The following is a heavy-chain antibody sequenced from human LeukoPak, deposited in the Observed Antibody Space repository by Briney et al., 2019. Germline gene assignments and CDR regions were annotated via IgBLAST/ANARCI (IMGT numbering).Heavy chain of an antibody. CDR3: ATTPTVAYVPFDY. D-gene: IGHD2-2*01. CDR1: GGSISSSY. CDR2: IYYSGST. Sequence: SETLSLTCTVPGGSISSSYWSCIRQPPGKGLEWIGYIYYSGSTNYNPSLKSRVTISVDTSKNQFSLKLSSVTAADTAVYYCATTPTVAYVPFDYWGQGTLVTVSS. V-gene: IGHV4-59*01. J-gene: IGHJ4*02.